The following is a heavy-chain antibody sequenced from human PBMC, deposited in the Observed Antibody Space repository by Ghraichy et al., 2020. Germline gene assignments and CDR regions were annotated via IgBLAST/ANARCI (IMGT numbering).Heavy chain of an antibody. D-gene: IGHD3-22*01. CDR1: GFTFSSYA. J-gene: IGHJ1*01. CDR2: ISGSGGST. V-gene: IGHV3-23*01. CDR3: AKAQPDYYDSSGYWIRYGEYFQH. Sequence: GGSLRLSCAASGFTFSSYAMSWVRQAPGKGLEWVSAISGSGGSTYYADSVKGRFTISRDNSKNTLYLQMNSLRAEDTAVYYCAKAQPDYYDSSGYWIRYGEYFQHWGQGTLVTVSS.